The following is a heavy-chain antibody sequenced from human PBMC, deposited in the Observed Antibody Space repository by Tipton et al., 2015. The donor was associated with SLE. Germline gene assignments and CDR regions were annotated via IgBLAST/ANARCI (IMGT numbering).Heavy chain of an antibody. Sequence: SLRLSCAASGFTFSGYWMHWVRQAPGKGLVWVSRVRSDGRGTNYADTVKGRFTITRDSAKNTLYLQMNSLRAEDTAVYYCARKNRKWGRGCDYWGQGTLVTVSS. CDR2: VRSDGRGT. D-gene: IGHD6-19*01. CDR1: GFTFSGYW. CDR3: ARKNRKWGRGCDY. V-gene: IGHV3-74*01. J-gene: IGHJ4*02.